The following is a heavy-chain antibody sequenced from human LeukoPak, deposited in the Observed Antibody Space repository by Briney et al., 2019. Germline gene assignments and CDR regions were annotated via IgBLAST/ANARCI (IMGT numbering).Heavy chain of an antibody. D-gene: IGHD1-26*01. J-gene: IGHJ6*03. CDR1: GYTFTSYG. CDR3: ARVGELRYYYMDV. V-gene: IGHV1-18*01. Sequence: EASVKVCCKASGYTFTSYGISWVRQAPGQGLEWMGWISAYNGNTNYAQKLQGSVTMTTDTSTSTAYMELRSLRSDDTAVYYCARVGELRYYYMDVWGKGTTVTVSS. CDR2: ISAYNGNT.